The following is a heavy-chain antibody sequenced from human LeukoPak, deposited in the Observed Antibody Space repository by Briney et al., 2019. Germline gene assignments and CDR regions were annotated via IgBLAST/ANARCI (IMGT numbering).Heavy chain of an antibody. CDR2: GFYSGST. D-gene: IGHD2-15*01. V-gene: IGHV4-61*01. CDR1: GGPVSSASHY. Sequence: SETLSLTCTVSGGPVSSASHYWSWIRQPLGKGLEWIGFGFYSGSTYYNPSLKSRVSISVDTSKNQFSLKLSSVTAADTAIYYCASDRGHCGSDSCYHFDYWGQGTLVTVSS. J-gene: IGHJ4*02. CDR3: ASDRGHCGSDSCYHFDY.